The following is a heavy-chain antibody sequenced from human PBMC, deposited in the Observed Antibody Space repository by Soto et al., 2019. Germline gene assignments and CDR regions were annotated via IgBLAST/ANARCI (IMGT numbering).Heavy chain of an antibody. J-gene: IGHJ4*02. CDR2: ISSTGNVI. D-gene: IGHD3-22*01. CDR1: GFTFSDYY. V-gene: IGHV3-11*01. CDR3: AKMSSENYYDPVFS. Sequence: QVHLVESGGGFVKTSGSLTLACGGSGFTFSDYYMSWVRQAPGKGLECVAYISSTGNVIYYADSVKGRFTISRDNAKNSVFLQMNNLRAEDTALYFCAKMSSENYYDPVFSWGQGTLVTVSS.